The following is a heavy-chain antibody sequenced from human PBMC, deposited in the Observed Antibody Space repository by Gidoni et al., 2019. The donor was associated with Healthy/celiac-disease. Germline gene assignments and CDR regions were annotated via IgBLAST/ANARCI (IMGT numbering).Heavy chain of an antibody. CDR3: ARSDPRNMVATA. CDR2: INHSGST. J-gene: IGHJ5*02. Sequence: QVQLQQWGAGLLKPSETPSLTCAVYGWSFSGYYWSWIRQPPGKGLEWIGEINHSGSTNYNPSLKSRVTISVDTSKNQFSLKLSSVTAADTAVYYCARSDPRNMVATAWGQGTLVTVSS. CDR1: GWSFSGYY. V-gene: IGHV4-34*01. D-gene: IGHD5-12*01.